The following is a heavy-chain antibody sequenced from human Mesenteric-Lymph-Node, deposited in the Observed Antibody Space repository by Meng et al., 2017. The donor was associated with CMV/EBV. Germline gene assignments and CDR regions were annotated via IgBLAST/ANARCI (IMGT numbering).Heavy chain of an antibody. CDR3: AKSVTEWLYYYYGMDV. J-gene: IGHJ6*02. Sequence: GESLKISCAASGFTFSSYSMNWVRQAPGKGLEWVSSISSSSSYIYYADSVKGRFTISRDNAKNSLYLQMNSLRAEDTAVYYCAKSVTEWLYYYYGMDVWGQGTTVTVSS. CDR2: ISSSSSYI. D-gene: IGHD3-3*01. CDR1: GFTFSSYS. V-gene: IGHV3-21*04.